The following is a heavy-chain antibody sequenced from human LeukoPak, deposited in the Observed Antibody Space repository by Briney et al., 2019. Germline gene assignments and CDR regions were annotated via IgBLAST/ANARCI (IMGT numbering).Heavy chain of an antibody. CDR2: MNPNSGNT. J-gene: IGHJ5*02. CDR1: GYTFTSYD. Sequence: GASVKVSCKASGYTFTSYDINWVRQATGQGLEWMGWMNPNSGNTGYAQKFQGRVTITADESTSTAYMELSSLRSEDTAVYYCARDTLPSYSSSWSGWFDPWGQGTLVTVSS. V-gene: IGHV1-8*01. D-gene: IGHD6-13*01. CDR3: ARDTLPSYSSSWSGWFDP.